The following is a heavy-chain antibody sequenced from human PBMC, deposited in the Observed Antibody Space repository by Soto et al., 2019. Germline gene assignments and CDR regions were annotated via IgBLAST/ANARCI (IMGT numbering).Heavy chain of an antibody. Sequence: LRLSCAASGFTFSSYAMSWVRQAPGKGLEWVSAISGSGGSTYYADSVKGRFTISRDNSKNTLYLQMNSLRAEDTAVYYCAKDPVGATGNWFDPWGQGTLVTVSS. CDR2: ISGSGGST. CDR1: GFTFSSYA. D-gene: IGHD1-26*01. J-gene: IGHJ5*02. CDR3: AKDPVGATGNWFDP. V-gene: IGHV3-23*01.